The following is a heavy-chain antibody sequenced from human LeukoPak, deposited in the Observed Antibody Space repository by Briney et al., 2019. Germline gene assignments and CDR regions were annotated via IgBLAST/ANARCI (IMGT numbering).Heavy chain of an antibody. CDR2: IYYSGST. D-gene: IGHD3-10*01. CDR1: GGSISSSSYY. CDR3: ARRRDYGSGSYYISWFDP. J-gene: IGHJ5*02. Sequence: SETLSLTCTVSGGSISSSSYYWGWIRQPPGKGLEWIGSIYYSGSTYYNPSLKSRVTISVDTSKNQFSLELSSVTAADTAVYYCARRRDYGSGSYYISWFDPWGQGTLVTVSS. V-gene: IGHV4-39*01.